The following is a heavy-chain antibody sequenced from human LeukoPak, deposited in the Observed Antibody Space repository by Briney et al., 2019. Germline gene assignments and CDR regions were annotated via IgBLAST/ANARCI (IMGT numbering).Heavy chain of an antibody. J-gene: IGHJ6*02. Sequence: SETLSLTCTVSGFYISSGFYWGWIRQPPGKGLEWIGSIYSSGSTYYNPSLKSRVTISVDTSKNQFSLKLSSVTAADTAVYYCARERYGDYPDYYYGKDVWGQGTTVTVSS. D-gene: IGHD4-17*01. CDR3: ARERYGDYPDYYYGKDV. V-gene: IGHV4-38-2*02. CDR1: GFYISSGFY. CDR2: IYSSGST.